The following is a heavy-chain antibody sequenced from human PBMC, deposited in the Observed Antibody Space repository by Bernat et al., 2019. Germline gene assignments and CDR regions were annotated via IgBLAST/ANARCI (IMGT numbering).Heavy chain of an antibody. CDR1: GFTFSSYA. D-gene: IGHD3-9*01. V-gene: IGHV3-30*01. CDR3: ARDCRSYDISTVHDCAPGMTYSFDN. J-gene: IGHJ4*02. Sequence: QVQLVESGGGVVQPGRSLRLSCAASGFTFSSYAMHWVRQAPGKGLEWVAGISYDGSNTYYADSVKGRFTISRDNSKNTLYLQMNSLRAEDTAVYYWARDCRSYDISTVHDCAPGMTYSFDNWGQGTLVTVSS. CDR2: ISYDGSNT.